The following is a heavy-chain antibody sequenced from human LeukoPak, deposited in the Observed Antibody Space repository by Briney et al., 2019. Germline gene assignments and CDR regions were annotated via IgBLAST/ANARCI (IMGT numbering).Heavy chain of an antibody. CDR1: GYTFTDYG. D-gene: IGHD2-15*01. J-gene: IGHJ4*02. CDR2: INPDIGVT. CDR3: VSDSGLEYCSGDSCYLFPTYRS. Sequence: ASVKVSCKASGYTFTDYGMNWVRQAPGQGLEWMGGINPDIGVTNDARKFRGRATMTRDTSISTDYMELSRLTSDDTAVYYCVSDSGLEYCSGDSCYLFPTYRSWGQGTLVTVAS. V-gene: IGHV1-2*02.